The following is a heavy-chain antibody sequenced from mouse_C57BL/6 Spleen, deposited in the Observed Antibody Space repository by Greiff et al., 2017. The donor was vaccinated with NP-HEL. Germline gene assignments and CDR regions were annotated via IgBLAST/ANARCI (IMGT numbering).Heavy chain of an antibody. CDR1: GYAFSSSW. CDR2: IYPGDGDT. V-gene: IGHV1-82*01. CDR3: ATIYYYGSSPYYFDD. J-gene: IGHJ2*01. Sequence: QVQLQQSGPELVKPGASVKISCKASGYAFSSSWMNWVKQRPGKGLEWIGRIYPGDGDTNYNGKFKGKATLTADKSSSTAYMQLSSLTSEDSAVYFGATIYYYGSSPYYFDDWGQGTTLTVSS. D-gene: IGHD1-1*01.